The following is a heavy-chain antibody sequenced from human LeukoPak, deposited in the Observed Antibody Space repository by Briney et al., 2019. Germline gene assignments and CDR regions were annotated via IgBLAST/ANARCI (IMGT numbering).Heavy chain of an antibody. D-gene: IGHD3-16*02. CDR3: AREIRSGDYIWGSYRYAFDI. CDR2: IYSGGST. CDR1: GFTFISNY. Sequence: PGGSLRLSCAASGFTFISNYMSWVRQAPGKGLEWVSLIYSGGSTYYADSVRGRFTISRDNSKNTLCLQMNSLRAEDTAVYYCAREIRSGDYIWGSYRYAFDIWGQGTMVTVSS. J-gene: IGHJ3*02. V-gene: IGHV3-53*01.